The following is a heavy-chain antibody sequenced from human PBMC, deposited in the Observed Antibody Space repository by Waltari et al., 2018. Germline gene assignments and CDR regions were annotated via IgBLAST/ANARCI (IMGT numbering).Heavy chain of an antibody. CDR1: GYTFTGYY. CDR2: INPNIGGT. V-gene: IGHV1-2*02. Sequence: QVQLVQSGAEVKKPGASVKVSCKASGYTFTGYYMHWVRQAPGQGLEWMGWINPNIGGTNYAQKFQGRVTMTRDTSISTAYMELSRLRSDDTAMYYCARDPILYSRGWTYNWFDPWGQGTLVTVSS. CDR3: ARDPILYSRGWTYNWFDP. D-gene: IGHD6-19*01. J-gene: IGHJ5*02.